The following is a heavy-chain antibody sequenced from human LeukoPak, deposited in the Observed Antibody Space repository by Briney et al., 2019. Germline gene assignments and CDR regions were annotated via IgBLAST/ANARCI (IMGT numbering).Heavy chain of an antibody. V-gene: IGHV4-59*01. Sequence: SETLSLTCTVSGGSISSYYWSWIRQPPGKGLVWIGYIHYSGSTNYNPSLKSRVTISVDTSKNQFSLKLSSVTAADTAVYFCARSRQIQLWLEFDYWGQGTLVTVSS. CDR3: ARSRQIQLWLEFDY. CDR1: GGSISSYY. D-gene: IGHD5-18*01. J-gene: IGHJ4*02. CDR2: IHYSGST.